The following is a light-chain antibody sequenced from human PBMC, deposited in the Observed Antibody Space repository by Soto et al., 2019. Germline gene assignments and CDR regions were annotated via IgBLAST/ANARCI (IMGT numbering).Light chain of an antibody. J-gene: IGKJ5*01. CDR1: QSVSSN. CDR3: QQYNNWPIT. CDR2: GAS. Sequence: EIVMTQSPATLSVSPGERATLSCRASQSVSSNLAWYQQKPGQAPRLLIYGASTRATGIPVRFGGSGSGTEFTLTISSLQSEDFAVYYCQQYNNWPITFGQGTRLEIK. V-gene: IGKV3-15*01.